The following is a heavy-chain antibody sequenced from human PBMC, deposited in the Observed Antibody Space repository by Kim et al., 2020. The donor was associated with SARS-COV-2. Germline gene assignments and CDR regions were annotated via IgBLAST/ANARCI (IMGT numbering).Heavy chain of an antibody. CDR3: AREGQWLVRSDYYYGM. CDR2: IYYSGST. Sequence: SETLSLTCTVSGGSISSSSYYWGWIRQPPGKGLEWIGSIYYSGSTYYNPSLKSRVTISVDTSKNQFSLKLSSVTAADTAVYYCAREGQWLVRSDYYYGM. J-gene: IGHJ6*01. V-gene: IGHV4-39*07. CDR1: GGSISSSSYY. D-gene: IGHD6-19*01.